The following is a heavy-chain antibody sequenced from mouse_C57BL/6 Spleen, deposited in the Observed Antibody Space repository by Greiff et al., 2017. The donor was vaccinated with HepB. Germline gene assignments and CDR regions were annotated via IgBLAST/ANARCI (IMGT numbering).Heavy chain of an antibody. CDR1: GYTFTSYW. D-gene: IGHD2-5*01. CDR2: INPSNGGT. CDR3: ARSGSNSAWFAY. V-gene: IGHV1-53*01. J-gene: IGHJ3*01. Sequence: QVHVKQPGTELVKPGASVKLSCKASGYTFTSYWMHWVKQRPGQGLEWIGNINPSNGGTNYNEKFKSKATLTVDKSSSTAYMQLSSLTSEDSAVYYCARSGSNSAWFAYWGQGTLVTVSA.